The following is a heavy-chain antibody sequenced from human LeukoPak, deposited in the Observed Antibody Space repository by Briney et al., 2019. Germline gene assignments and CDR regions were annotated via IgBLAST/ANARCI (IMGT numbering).Heavy chain of an antibody. CDR2: ISWNSGSI. V-gene: IGHV3-9*01. D-gene: IGHD5-18*01. CDR3: AKAPSHTAMITEFDY. CDR1: GFTFDDYA. J-gene: IGHJ4*02. Sequence: GGSLRLSCAASGFTFDDYAMHWVRQAPGKGLEWVSGISWNSGSIGYADSVKGRFTISRDNAKNSLYLQMNSLRAEDTALYYCAKAPSHTAMITEFDYWGQGTLVTVSS.